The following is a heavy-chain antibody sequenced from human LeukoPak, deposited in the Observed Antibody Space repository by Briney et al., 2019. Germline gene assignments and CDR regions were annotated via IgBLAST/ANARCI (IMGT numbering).Heavy chain of an antibody. CDR2: IYYSGST. V-gene: IGHV4-30-4*01. Sequence: SQTLSLTCTVSGGSISSGDYYWSWIRQPPGKGLEWIGYIYYSGSTYYNPSLKSRVTISVDTSKNQFSLKLSSVTAVDTAVYYCARVPTVRGVILFDPWGQGTLVTVSS. CDR3: ARVPTVRGVILFDP. CDR1: GGSISSGDYY. J-gene: IGHJ5*02. D-gene: IGHD3-10*01.